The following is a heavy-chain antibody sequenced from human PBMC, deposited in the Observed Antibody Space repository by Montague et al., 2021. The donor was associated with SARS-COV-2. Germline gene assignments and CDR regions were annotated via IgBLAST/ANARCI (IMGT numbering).Heavy chain of an antibody. V-gene: IGHV4-59*01. J-gene: IGHJ6*02. D-gene: IGHD3-22*01. CDR1: GASISNYY. CDR2: IYYSGST. Sequence: SETLSLTYTVSGASISNYYWSWIRQPPGRGLEWIGYIYYSGSTDYSPSLKSRVTISLDTSKNQFSLKVTSVTAADTAVYYCARGGGYYNYGLDVWGPGTTVTVSS. CDR3: ARGGGYYNYGLDV.